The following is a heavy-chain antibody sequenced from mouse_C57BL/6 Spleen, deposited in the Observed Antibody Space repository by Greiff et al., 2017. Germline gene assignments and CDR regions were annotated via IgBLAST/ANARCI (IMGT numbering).Heavy chain of an antibody. Sequence: VHLQQSGAELVMPGASVKLSCKASGYTFTSYWMHWVKQRPGQGLEWIGEIDPSDSYTNYNQKFKGKSTLTVDKSSSPAYMQLSSLTSEDSAVYYCARGDSSGFLAYWGQGTLVTVSA. J-gene: IGHJ3*01. CDR1: GYTFTSYW. V-gene: IGHV1-69*01. CDR2: IDPSDSYT. CDR3: ARGDSSGFLAY. D-gene: IGHD3-2*02.